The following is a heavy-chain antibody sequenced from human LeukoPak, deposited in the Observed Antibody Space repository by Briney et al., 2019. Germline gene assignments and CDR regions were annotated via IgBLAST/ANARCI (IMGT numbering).Heavy chain of an antibody. V-gene: IGHV3-48*01. D-gene: IGHD6-13*01. J-gene: IGHJ4*02. CDR1: GFIFNTFS. Sequence: GGSPRLSCAASGFIFNTFSMNWVRQAPGKGLEWISYISSSGNTIYYADSVKGRFTISRDNAKNSLYLQMNSLRADDTALYYCARVRGLVAAGHYFDYWGQGTLVTISS. CDR2: ISSSGNTI. CDR3: ARVRGLVAAGHYFDY.